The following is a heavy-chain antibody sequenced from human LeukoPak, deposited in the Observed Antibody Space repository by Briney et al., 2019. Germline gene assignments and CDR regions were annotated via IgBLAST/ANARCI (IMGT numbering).Heavy chain of an antibody. CDR1: GDSIRSSSYY. CDR2: IYYSGIT. V-gene: IGHV4-39*01. Sequence: SETLSLTRTLSGDSIRSSSYYWGWLRPPPGNWLEWVGRIYYSGITYDNPSLKTRDTISVDTSKHQFSLHLSYVSAADAAVYDCARQGYSSSSGGQVFFRMDVWRQGTTVSVPS. J-gene: IGHJ6*02. CDR3: ARQGYSSSSGGQVFFRMDV. D-gene: IGHD6-6*01.